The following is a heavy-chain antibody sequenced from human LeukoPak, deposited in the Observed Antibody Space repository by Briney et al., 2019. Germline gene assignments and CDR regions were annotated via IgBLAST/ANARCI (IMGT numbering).Heavy chain of an antibody. D-gene: IGHD2-8*01. CDR2: VSPPGGGT. Sequence: GGTLRLSCAASGFTFINHGRNWVRQAPGKGGGWLSGVSPPGGGTYYADSVKGRFTISSDDSKNTLYLQMNSLRAEDTAVYYCAKHVWTFYYYMDVWGKGTTVTVSS. CDR3: AKHVWTFYYYMDV. CDR1: GFTFINHG. J-gene: IGHJ6*03. V-gene: IGHV3-23*01.